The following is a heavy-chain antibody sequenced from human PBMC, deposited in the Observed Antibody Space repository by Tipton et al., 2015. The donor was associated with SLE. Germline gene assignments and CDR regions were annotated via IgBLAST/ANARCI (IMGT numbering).Heavy chain of an antibody. D-gene: IGHD4-17*01. CDR2: IYTSGST. V-gene: IGHV4-4*08. CDR1: GGSISSYY. J-gene: IGHJ3*02. CDR3: ATTVTTTPSYGAFDI. Sequence: PGLVKPSETLSLTCTVSGGSISSYYWNWIRQPPGKGLEWIGYIYTSGSTNYNPSLKSRVTISVDTSKNQFSLKLSSVTAADTAMYYCATTVTTTPSYGAFDIWGQGTMVTVSS.